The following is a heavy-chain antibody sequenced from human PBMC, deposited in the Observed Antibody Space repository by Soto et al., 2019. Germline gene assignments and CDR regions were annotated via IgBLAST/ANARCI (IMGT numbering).Heavy chain of an antibody. CDR2: IKSKTDGGTT. Sequence: GGSLRLSCAASGFTFSNAWMSWVRQAPGKGLEWVGRIKSKTDGGTTDYAAPVKGRFTISRDDSKNTLYLQMNSLKTEDTAVYYCTTVESGYDYDYYYYMDVWGKGTTVTVSS. V-gene: IGHV3-15*01. J-gene: IGHJ6*03. CDR1: GFTFSNAW. CDR3: TTVESGYDYDYYYYMDV. D-gene: IGHD5-12*01.